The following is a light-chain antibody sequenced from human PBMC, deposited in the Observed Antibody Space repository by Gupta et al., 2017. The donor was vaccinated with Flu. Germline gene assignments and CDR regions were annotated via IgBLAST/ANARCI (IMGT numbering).Light chain of an antibody. CDR1: SGHSSYA. CDR2: LYSDGSH. J-gene: IGLJ2*01. V-gene: IGLV4-69*01. CDR3: QTGGTGPVV. Sequence: GKLTCTLSSGHSSYAIEWHQQQPEKGPRYLMKLYSDGSHSKGDGIPDRFSGSSSGAERYLTISSRQSEDEADYYCQTGGTGPVVFGGGTKLTVL.